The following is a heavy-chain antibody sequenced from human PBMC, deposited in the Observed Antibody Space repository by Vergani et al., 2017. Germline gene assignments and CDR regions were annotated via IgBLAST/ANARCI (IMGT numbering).Heavy chain of an antibody. D-gene: IGHD3-10*01. V-gene: IGHV3-15*01. J-gene: IGHJ6*02. Sequence: EVQLVESGGGLVQPGGSLRLSCAASGFTFSDYYMSWIRQTPGKGLEWVGRIKSKTDGGTTDYAAPVKGRFTISRDDSKNTLYLQMNSLKTEDTAVYYCTTSMVRGVIYYYYYGMDVWGQGTTVTVSS. CDR3: TTSMVRGVIYYYYYGMDV. CDR2: IKSKTDGGTT. CDR1: GFTFSDYY.